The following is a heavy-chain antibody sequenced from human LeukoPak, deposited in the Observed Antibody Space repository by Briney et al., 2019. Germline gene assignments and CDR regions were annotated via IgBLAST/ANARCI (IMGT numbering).Heavy chain of an antibody. Sequence: RPSETLSLTCAVYGGSFSGYYWSWIRQPPGKGLEWIGEINHSGSTNYNPSLKSRVTISVDTSKNQFSLKLSSVTAADTAVYYCARGLRASSSGWTYYYYGMDVWGQGTTVTVSS. CDR1: GGSFSGYY. V-gene: IGHV4-34*01. J-gene: IGHJ6*02. D-gene: IGHD6-19*01. CDR3: ARGLRASSSGWTYYYYGMDV. CDR2: INHSGST.